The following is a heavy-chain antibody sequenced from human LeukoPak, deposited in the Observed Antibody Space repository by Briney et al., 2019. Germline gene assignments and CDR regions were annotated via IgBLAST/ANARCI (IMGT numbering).Heavy chain of an antibody. D-gene: IGHD3-3*01. CDR3: ARDGVVLRFLEWLLQKDAFDI. J-gene: IGHJ3*02. Sequence: SETLSLTCTVSGGSISSSSYYWGWIRQPPGKGLEWIGSIYYSGSTYYNPSLKSRVTISVDTSKNQFSLKLSSVTAADTAVYYCARDGVVLRFLEWLLQKDAFDIWGQGTMVTVSS. CDR1: GGSISSSSYY. V-gene: IGHV4-39*07. CDR2: IYYSGST.